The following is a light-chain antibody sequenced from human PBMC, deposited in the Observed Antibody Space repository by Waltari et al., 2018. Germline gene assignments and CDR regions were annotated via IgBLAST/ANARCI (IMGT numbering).Light chain of an antibody. CDR1: SSDVGSYNL. Sequence: QSALTQSAPVSGSPGQSITISCTGTSSDVGSYNLVSWYQQHPGKAPKLMIYEVSKRPSGVSNRFSGSKSGNTASLTISGLQAEDEADYYCCSYAGSSTYVVFGGGTKLTVL. CDR2: EVS. V-gene: IGLV2-23*02. CDR3: CSYAGSSTYVV. J-gene: IGLJ2*01.